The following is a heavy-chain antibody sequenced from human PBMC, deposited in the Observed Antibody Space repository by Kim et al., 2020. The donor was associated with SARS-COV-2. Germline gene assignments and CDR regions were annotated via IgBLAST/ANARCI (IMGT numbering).Heavy chain of an antibody. CDR1: GFTFSSYG. CDR3: ANGREYYYGAGSRWNGMDV. V-gene: IGHV3-30*18. Sequence: GGSLRLSCAASGFTFSSYGMHWVRQAPGKWLEWVAVISYDGSNKYYADSVKGRFTISRDNAKNTLYLQMNSLRAEDTAVYYCANGREYYYGAGSRWNGMDVWGHGTTVTVSS. CDR2: ISYDGSNK. J-gene: IGHJ6*02. D-gene: IGHD3-10*01.